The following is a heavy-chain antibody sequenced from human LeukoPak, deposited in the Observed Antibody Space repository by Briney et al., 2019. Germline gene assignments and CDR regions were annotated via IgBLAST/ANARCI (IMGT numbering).Heavy chain of an antibody. CDR1: GFTFSIHA. J-gene: IGHJ4*02. D-gene: IGHD2-2*01. Sequence: PGGSLRLSCAASGFTFSIHAMDWVRQAPGKGLEWVSSISGIGISIYYADSVKGRFTISRDNSKNMVYLQMNSLIAEDTAVYYCAKDMLGYDRPVDYWGQGTLVTVSS. CDR3: AKDMLGYDRPVDY. V-gene: IGHV3-23*01. CDR2: ISGIGISI.